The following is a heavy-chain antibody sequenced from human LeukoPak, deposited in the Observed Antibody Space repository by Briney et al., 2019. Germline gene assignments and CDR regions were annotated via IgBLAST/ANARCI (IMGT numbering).Heavy chain of an antibody. J-gene: IGHJ4*02. CDR3: ANSPMSAGPSHAY. Sequence: PGGSLRLSCAASGFTFSSYSMNWVRQAPGKGLEWVSSISSSSSYIYYADSVKGRFTISRDNSKNTLYLQMNSLRAEDTAVYYCANSPMSAGPSHAYWGQGTLVTVSS. D-gene: IGHD2-21*01. CDR1: GFTFSSYS. V-gene: IGHV3-21*04. CDR2: ISSSSSYI.